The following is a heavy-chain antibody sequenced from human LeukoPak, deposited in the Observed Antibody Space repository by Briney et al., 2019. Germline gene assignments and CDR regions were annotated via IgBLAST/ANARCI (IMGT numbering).Heavy chain of an antibody. CDR2: INPNSGGT. CDR3: ARVGATVGYYYYYYMDV. D-gene: IGHD1-26*01. J-gene: IGHJ6*03. V-gene: IGHV1-2*02. CDR1: GYTFTSYY. Sequence: ASVKVSCKASGYTFTSYYMHWVRQAPGQGLEWMGWINPNSGGTNYAQKFQGRVTMTRDTSISTAYMELSRLRSDDTAVYYCARVGATVGYYYYYYMDVWGKGTTVTVSS.